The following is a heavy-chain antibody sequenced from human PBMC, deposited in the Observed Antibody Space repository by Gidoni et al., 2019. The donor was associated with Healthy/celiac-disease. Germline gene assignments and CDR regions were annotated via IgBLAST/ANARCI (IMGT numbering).Heavy chain of an antibody. CDR1: GYRFTSYW. CDR2: IYPGDSDT. D-gene: IGHD2-2*01. J-gene: IGHJ6*02. V-gene: IGHV5-51*01. Sequence: VQLVQSGAEVNKPGDSLQISCTGSGYRFTSYWTGWVRQMPGKGLEGMGNIYPGDSDTRYSPSFQGQVTISADKSSSTAYLQWSSLKASDTAMYYCARRPVSASGYYYGMDVWGQGTTVTVSS. CDR3: ARRPVSASGYYYGMDV.